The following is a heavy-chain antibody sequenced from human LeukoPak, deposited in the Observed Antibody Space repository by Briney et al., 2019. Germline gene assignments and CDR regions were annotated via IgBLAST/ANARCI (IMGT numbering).Heavy chain of an antibody. V-gene: IGHV3-20*04. CDR3: ARDSLPFYDSSGYYYFAEYFQH. Sequence: GGSLRLSCAASGFTFDDYGMSWVRQAPGKGLEWVSGINWNGGSTGYADSVKGRFTISRDNAKNSLYLQMNSLRAEDTALYYCARDSLPFYDSSGYYYFAEYFQHWGQGTLVTVSS. CDR1: GFTFDDYG. D-gene: IGHD3-22*01. J-gene: IGHJ1*01. CDR2: INWNGGST.